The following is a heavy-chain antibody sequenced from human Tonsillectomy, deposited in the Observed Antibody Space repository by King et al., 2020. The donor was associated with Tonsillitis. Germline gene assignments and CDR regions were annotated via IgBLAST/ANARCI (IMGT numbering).Heavy chain of an antibody. Sequence: VQLVESGGGLVQPGGSLRLSCAASGFTVSSNYMSWVRQAPGKGLERVSVIYSGGSTYYADSVKGRFTISRHNSKNTLYLQMNSLRAEDTAVYYCARGSSSWHATVDAFDIWGQGTMVTVSS. CDR1: GFTVSSNY. J-gene: IGHJ3*02. CDR2: IYSGGST. D-gene: IGHD6-13*01. CDR3: ARGSSSWHATVDAFDI. V-gene: IGHV3-53*04.